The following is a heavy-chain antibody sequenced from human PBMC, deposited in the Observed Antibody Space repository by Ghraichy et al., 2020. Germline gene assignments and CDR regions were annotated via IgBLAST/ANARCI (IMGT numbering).Heavy chain of an antibody. J-gene: IGHJ5*02. D-gene: IGHD6-19*01. CDR3: ARRFKIAVAGYNWFDP. Sequence: SETLSLTCTVSGGSISSSSYYWGWIRQPPGKGLEWIGSIYYSGSTYYNPSLKSRVTISVDTSKNQFSLKLSSVTAADTAVYYCARRFKIAVAGYNWFDPWGQGTLVTVSS. V-gene: IGHV4-39*01. CDR2: IYYSGST. CDR1: GGSISSSSYY.